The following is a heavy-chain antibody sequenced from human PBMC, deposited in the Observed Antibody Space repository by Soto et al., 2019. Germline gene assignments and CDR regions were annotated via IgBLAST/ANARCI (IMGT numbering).Heavy chain of an antibody. CDR3: ARGVTVGYYYYGMDV. D-gene: IGHD4-17*01. V-gene: IGHV3-30-3*01. J-gene: IGHJ6*02. CDR1: GFTFSSYA. Sequence: GGSLRLSCAASGFTFSSYAMHWVRQAPGKGLEWVAVISYDGSNKYYADSVKGRFTISRDNSKNTLYLQMNSLRAEDTAVYYCARGVTVGYYYYGMDVWGQGTTVTVSS. CDR2: ISYDGSNK.